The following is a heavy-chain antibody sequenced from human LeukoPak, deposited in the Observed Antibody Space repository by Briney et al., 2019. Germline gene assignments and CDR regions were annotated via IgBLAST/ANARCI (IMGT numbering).Heavy chain of an antibody. J-gene: IGHJ4*02. Sequence: GRSLLLSCAASGFSFRSYGMQWVRQAPGKGLEWVALIYYVGSNKNYADPVKGRFTISRDNSKNALYLQMNSLRAEDTAVYYCATLRSDSSGWYYFDYWGQGTLVAVSS. V-gene: IGHV3-33*01. CDR1: GFSFRSYG. CDR3: ATLRSDSSGWYYFDY. D-gene: IGHD6-19*01. CDR2: IYYVGSNK.